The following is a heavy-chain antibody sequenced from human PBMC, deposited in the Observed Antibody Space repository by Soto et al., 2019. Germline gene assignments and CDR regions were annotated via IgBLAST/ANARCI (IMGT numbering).Heavy chain of an antibody. CDR1: GFTFSDYY. CDR2: SSSSTSYT. J-gene: IGHJ4*02. Sequence: GGSLRLSCAASGFTFSDYYMSWVRQAPGKGLEWISYSSSSTSYTNYADSVKGRFTISRDNAKNSLYLQMNSLRAEDTAVYYCASSKVGATFLSFDYWGPGALVTVSS. CDR3: ASSKVGATFLSFDY. D-gene: IGHD1-26*01. V-gene: IGHV3-11*03.